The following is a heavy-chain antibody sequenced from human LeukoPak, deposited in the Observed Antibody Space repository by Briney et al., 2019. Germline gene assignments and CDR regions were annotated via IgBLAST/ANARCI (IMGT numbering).Heavy chain of an antibody. CDR3: AILGGYYYDSSGYYADRDAFDI. V-gene: IGHV3-11*04. CDR2: IGSGGSTI. Sequence: GGSLRLSCAASGFIFSDYYMSWTRQAPGKGLEWVAYIGSGGSTIFYADSVKGRFTISRDNANNSLYLQMNSLRVEDTAVYYCAILGGYYYDSSGYYADRDAFDIWGQGTMVTVSS. CDR1: GFIFSDYY. D-gene: IGHD3-22*01. J-gene: IGHJ3*02.